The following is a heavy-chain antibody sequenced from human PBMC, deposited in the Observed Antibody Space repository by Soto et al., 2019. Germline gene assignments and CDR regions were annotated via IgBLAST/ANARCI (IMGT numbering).Heavy chain of an antibody. J-gene: IGHJ6*02. D-gene: IGHD2-2*01. CDR1: GFTFSSYS. CDR3: AKMGCSTSCYLSAYYYYGMDV. Sequence: GGSLRLSCAASGFTFSSYSMNWVRQAPGKGLEWVSSISGSGGSTYYADSVKGRFTISRDNSKNTLYLQMNSLRAEDTAIYYCAKMGCSTSCYLSAYYYYGMDVWGQGTTVTVSS. CDR2: ISGSGGST. V-gene: IGHV3-23*01.